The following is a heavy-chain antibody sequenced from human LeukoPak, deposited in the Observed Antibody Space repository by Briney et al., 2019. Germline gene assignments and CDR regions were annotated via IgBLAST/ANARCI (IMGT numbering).Heavy chain of an antibody. CDR3: AREPRYGYSYGQAHYFED. CDR2: IYYSGST. CDR1: GGSISSYY. J-gene: IGHJ4*02. D-gene: IGHD5-18*01. Sequence: PSETLSLTCTVSGGSISSYYWSWLRQPPGKGLEWIGYIYYSGSTNYNPSLKSRVTISVDTSKNQFSLKLSSVTAADAAVYYCAREPRYGYSYGQAHYFEDWGQGTLVTVSS. V-gene: IGHV4-59*12.